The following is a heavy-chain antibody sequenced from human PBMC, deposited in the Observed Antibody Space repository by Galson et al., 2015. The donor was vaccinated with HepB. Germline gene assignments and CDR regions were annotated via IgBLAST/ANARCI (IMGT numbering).Heavy chain of an antibody. CDR2: IIPIFGTA. J-gene: IGHJ3*02. Sequence: SVKVSCKASGGTFSSYAISWVRQAPGQGLEWMGGIIPIFGTANYAQKFQGRVTITADESTSTAYMELSSLRSEDTARYYCAGRISMRQQLVFYAFDIWGQGTIGTVPS. CDR1: GGTFSSYA. CDR3: AGRISMRQQLVFYAFDI. V-gene: IGHV1-69*13. D-gene: IGHD6-13*01.